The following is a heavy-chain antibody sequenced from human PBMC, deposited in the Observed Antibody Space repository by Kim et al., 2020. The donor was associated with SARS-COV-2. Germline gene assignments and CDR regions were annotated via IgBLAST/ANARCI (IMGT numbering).Heavy chain of an antibody. V-gene: IGHV4-59*08. D-gene: IGHD6-6*01. J-gene: IGHJ4*02. CDR3: ARQRYHSSSSFDY. Sequence: YHPPLKSGVTIPVDTSKNQFSLKRSSVPAADTAVYYCARQRYHSSSSFDYWGQGTLVTVSS.